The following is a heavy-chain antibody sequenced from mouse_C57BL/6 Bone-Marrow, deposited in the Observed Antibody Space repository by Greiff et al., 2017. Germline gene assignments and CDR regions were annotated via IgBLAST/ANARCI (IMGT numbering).Heavy chain of an antibody. D-gene: IGHD3-2*02. V-gene: IGHV5-6*01. CDR3: ARRAAQATSWFAY. CDR2: ISSGGSYT. CDR1: GFTFSSYG. J-gene: IGHJ3*01. Sequence: EVQLVESGGDLVKPGGSLKLSCAASGFTFSSYGMSWVRQTPDKRLEWVATISSGGSYTYYPDSVKGRFTISRDNAKNTLYLQMSSLKSEDTAMYYCARRAAQATSWFAYWGQGTLVTVSA.